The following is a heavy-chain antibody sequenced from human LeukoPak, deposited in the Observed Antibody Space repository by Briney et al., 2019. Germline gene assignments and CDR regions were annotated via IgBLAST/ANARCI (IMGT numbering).Heavy chain of an antibody. CDR2: IYSSGST. D-gene: IGHD6-19*01. CDR3: ARGSEAGYEDYYGMDV. Sequence: TSETLSLTCTVSGASITSSYYWGWVRQPAGKGLEWIGRIYSSGSTTYNPSLKSRVTISVDKSRNQFSLKLSSVTAADTAVYYCARGSEAGYEDYYGMDVWGQGTTVTVSS. J-gene: IGHJ6*02. V-gene: IGHV4-4*07. CDR1: GASITSSYY.